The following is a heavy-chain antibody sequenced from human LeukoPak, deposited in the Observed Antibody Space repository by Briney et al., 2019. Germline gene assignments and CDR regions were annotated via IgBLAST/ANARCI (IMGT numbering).Heavy chain of an antibody. CDR2: ISGDESST. Sequence: GGSLRLSCAASGFTFSSYWMHWVRQAPGKGLVCVSRISGDESSTSCADYVEGRFTISRDNAKNTLYLQMNSLRAEDTAVYFCAREPHSDYSDHTDAFDIWGQGTMVTVSS. J-gene: IGHJ3*02. CDR1: GFTFSSYW. V-gene: IGHV3-74*01. CDR3: AREPHSDYSDHTDAFDI. D-gene: IGHD4-17*01.